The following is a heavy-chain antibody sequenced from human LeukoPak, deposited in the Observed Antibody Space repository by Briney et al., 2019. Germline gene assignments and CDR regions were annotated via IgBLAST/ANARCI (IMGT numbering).Heavy chain of an antibody. CDR2: INPNSGGT. CDR3: ARADSYDILTGYTIYGFDY. Sequence: GALVKVSCKASGYTFTGYYMHWVRQAPGQGLEWMGWINPNSGGTNYAQKFQGWVTMTRDTSISTAYMELSRLRSDDTAVYYCARADSYDILTGYTIYGFDYWGQGTLVTVSS. CDR1: GYTFTGYY. V-gene: IGHV1-2*04. D-gene: IGHD3-9*01. J-gene: IGHJ4*02.